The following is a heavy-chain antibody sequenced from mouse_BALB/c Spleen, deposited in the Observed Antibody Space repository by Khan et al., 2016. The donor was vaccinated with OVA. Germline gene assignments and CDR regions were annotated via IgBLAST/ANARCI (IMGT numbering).Heavy chain of an antibody. V-gene: IGHV2-6-7*01. D-gene: IGHD1-2*01. J-gene: IGHJ3*01. CDR3: ARELRLGGFAY. CDR2: IWGDGST. Sequence: QVQLKQSGPGLVAPPQNLSITCTVSGFSLTGYGVNWVRQPPGKGLEWLGMIWGDGSTDYNSALKSRLSISKDNSKSQVFLKMNSLQTDDTARYYCARELRLGGFAYWGQGTLVTVSA. CDR1: GFSLTGYG.